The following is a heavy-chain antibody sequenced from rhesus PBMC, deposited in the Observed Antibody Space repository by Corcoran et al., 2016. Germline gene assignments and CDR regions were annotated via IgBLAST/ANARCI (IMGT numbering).Heavy chain of an antibody. V-gene: IGHV3-8*01. J-gene: IGHJ4*01. CDR3: ANLRDY. CDR2: INTGGGST. Sequence: EVQLVESGGGLVQPGGSLRLSCTGSGFTFSSYYMYWVRQAPGKGREGVSAINTGGGSTGYTDSVKGRFTISKENAKNTLYLQMDSLRAEDTAVYYCANLRDYWGQGVLVTVSS. CDR1: GFTFSSYY. D-gene: IGHD2-27*01.